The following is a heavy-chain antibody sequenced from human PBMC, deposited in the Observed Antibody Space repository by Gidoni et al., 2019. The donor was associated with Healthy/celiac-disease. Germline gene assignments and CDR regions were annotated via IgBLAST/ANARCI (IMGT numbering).Heavy chain of an antibody. CDR3: ARDAPRAVAGTEFDY. J-gene: IGHJ4*02. V-gene: IGHV3-21*01. CDR1: GCTLSSYS. D-gene: IGHD6-19*01. Sequence: EVQLVESGGGLVKPGGSLRLSGAASGCTLSSYSMNWVRQAPGKGLEWVSSISSSSSYIYYADSVKGRFTISRDNAKNSLYLQMNSLRAEDTAVYYCARDAPRAVAGTEFDYWGQGTLVTVSS. CDR2: ISSSSSYI.